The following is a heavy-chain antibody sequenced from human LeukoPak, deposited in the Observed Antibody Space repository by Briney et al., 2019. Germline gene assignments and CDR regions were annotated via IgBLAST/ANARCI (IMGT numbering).Heavy chain of an antibody. J-gene: IGHJ1*01. Sequence: SETLSLTCTVSGGSISSSSYYWGWIRQPPGKGLGWIGSIYYSGSTYYNPSLKSRVTISVDTSKNQFSLKLSSVTAADTAVYYCASDPYSSSWSYFQHWGQGTLVTVSS. D-gene: IGHD6-13*01. V-gene: IGHV4-39*07. CDR1: GGSISSSSYY. CDR2: IYYSGST. CDR3: ASDPYSSSWSYFQH.